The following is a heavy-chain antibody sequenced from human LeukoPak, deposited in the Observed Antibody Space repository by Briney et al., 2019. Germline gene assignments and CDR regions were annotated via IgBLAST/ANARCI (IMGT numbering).Heavy chain of an antibody. CDR3: GTAQY. Sequence: GSLRLSCAASGFIFNDFWMHWLRQVPGKGPVWVSRISSDGSTTYYADSVKGRFTISRDNAKNTLYLQMSSLRVEDTAVYYCGTAQYWGQGTLLTVSS. V-gene: IGHV3-74*01. J-gene: IGHJ4*02. CDR1: GFIFNDFW. CDR2: ISSDGSTT.